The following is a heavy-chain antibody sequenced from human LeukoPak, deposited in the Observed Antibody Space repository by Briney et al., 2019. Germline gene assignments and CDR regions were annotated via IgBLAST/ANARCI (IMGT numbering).Heavy chain of an antibody. CDR2: IYYSGST. D-gene: IGHD4-11*01. V-gene: IGHV4-61*05. Sequence: SETLSLTCTVSGGSISNSNYYWGWIRQPPGKGLEWIGYIYYSGSTNYNPSLKSRVTISVDTSKNQFSLKLSSVTAADTAMYFCARHIHSNYKSGWFFDLWGRGTLVTVSS. CDR1: GGSISNSNYY. J-gene: IGHJ2*01. CDR3: ARHIHSNYKSGWFFDL.